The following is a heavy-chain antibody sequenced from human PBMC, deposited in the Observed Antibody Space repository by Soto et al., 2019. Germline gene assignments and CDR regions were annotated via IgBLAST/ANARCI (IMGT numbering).Heavy chain of an antibody. CDR1: GFTFSSYV. CDR3: AKIGVVTAIREFYFDY. J-gene: IGHJ4*02. D-gene: IGHD2-21*02. Sequence: GGSLRLSCAASGFTFSSYVMSWVRQAPGKGLEWVSLITGSGGNTYYADSVKGRFTISRDNSKNTLYLQMNSLRAEDTAIYYCAKIGVVTAIREFYFDYWGQGTLVTVSS. CDR2: ITGSGGNT. V-gene: IGHV3-23*01.